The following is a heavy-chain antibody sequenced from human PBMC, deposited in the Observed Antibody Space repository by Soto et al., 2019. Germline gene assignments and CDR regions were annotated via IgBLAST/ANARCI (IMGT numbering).Heavy chain of an antibody. CDR1: GFTFSSYS. CDR3: ARDSAGTTFGYYYYYMDV. V-gene: IGHV3-48*01. J-gene: IGHJ6*03. D-gene: IGHD1-7*01. CDR2: ISSSSSTI. Sequence: GGSLRLSCAASGFTFSSYSMNWVRQAPGKGLEWVSYISSSSSTIYYADSVKGRFTISRDNAKNSLYLQMNSLRAEDTAVYYCARDSAGTTFGYYYYYMDVWGKGTTVTVS.